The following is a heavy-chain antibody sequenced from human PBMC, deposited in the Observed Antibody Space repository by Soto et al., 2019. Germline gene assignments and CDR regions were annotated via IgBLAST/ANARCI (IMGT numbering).Heavy chain of an antibody. Sequence: LRLSCAASGFTFSDYYMSWIRQAPGKGLEWVSYISSSGSTIYYADSVKGRFTISRDNAKNSLYLQMNSLRAEDTAVYYCAREISSSSTFDYWGQGTLVTVSS. CDR1: GFTFSDYY. CDR3: AREISSSSTFDY. V-gene: IGHV3-11*01. J-gene: IGHJ4*02. D-gene: IGHD6-6*01. CDR2: ISSSGSTI.